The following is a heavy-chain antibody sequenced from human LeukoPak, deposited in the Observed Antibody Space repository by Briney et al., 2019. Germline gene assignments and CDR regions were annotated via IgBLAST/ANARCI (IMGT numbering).Heavy chain of an antibody. J-gene: IGHJ4*02. CDR2: ISYDGSNK. V-gene: IGHV3-30*18. CDR1: GFTFSSYG. Sequence: QSGGSLRLSCAASGFTFSSYGMHWVRQAPGKGLEWVAVISYDGSNKYYADSVKGRFTISRDNSKNTLYLQMNSLRAEDTAVYYCAKMIAVEPFDYWGQGTLVTVSS. CDR3: AKMIAVEPFDY. D-gene: IGHD3-22*01.